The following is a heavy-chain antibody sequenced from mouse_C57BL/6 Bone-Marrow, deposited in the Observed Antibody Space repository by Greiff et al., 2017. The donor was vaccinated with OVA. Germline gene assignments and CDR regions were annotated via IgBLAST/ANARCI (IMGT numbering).Heavy chain of an antibody. Sequence: QVQLQQSGAELVRPGASVKLSCKASGYTFTDYYINWVKQRPGQGLEWIARIYPGSGNPNYNEKFKGKATLTAENSYSTAYMQLSSLTSEDSAFYFVARLTDGCSSFDYWGQGTTLTVSS. D-gene: IGHD1-1*01. CDR1: GYTFTDYY. J-gene: IGHJ2*01. V-gene: IGHV1-76*01. CDR3: ARLTDGCSSFDY. CDR2: IYPGSGNP.